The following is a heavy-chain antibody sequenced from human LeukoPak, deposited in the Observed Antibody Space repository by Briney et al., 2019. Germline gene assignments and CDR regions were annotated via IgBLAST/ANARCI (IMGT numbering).Heavy chain of an antibody. CDR1: GGSISSGGYS. CDR2: IYHSGST. J-gene: IGHJ3*02. CDR3: ARGMEDAFDI. D-gene: IGHD3-3*01. V-gene: IGHV4-30-2*01. Sequence: PSETLSLTCAVSGGSISSGGYSWSWIRQPPGKGLEWIGYIYHSGSTHYNPSLKSRVTISVDRSKNQFSLKLSSVTAADTAVYYCARGMEDAFDIRGQGTMVTVSS.